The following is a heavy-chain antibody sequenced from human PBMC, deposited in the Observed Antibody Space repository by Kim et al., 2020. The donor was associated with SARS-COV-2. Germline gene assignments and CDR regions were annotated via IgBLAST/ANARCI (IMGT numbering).Heavy chain of an antibody. Sequence: SPSFQGQVTISADKSISTAYLQWSSLKASDTAMYYCARHRVVSGSRYFDYWGQGTLVTVSS. J-gene: IGHJ4*02. D-gene: IGHD1-26*01. CDR3: ARHRVVSGSRYFDY. V-gene: IGHV5-51*01.